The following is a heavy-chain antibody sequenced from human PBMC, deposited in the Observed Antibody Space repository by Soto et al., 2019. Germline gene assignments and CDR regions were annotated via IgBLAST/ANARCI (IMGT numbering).Heavy chain of an antibody. CDR3: ATLYGDYDRGNYYYYGMDV. D-gene: IGHD4-17*01. V-gene: IGHV3-23*01. CDR2: ISGSGGST. CDR1: GFTFSSYA. J-gene: IGHJ6*02. Sequence: GGSLRLSCAASGFTFSSYAMSWVRQAPGKGLEWVSAISGSGGSTYYADSVKGRFTISRDNSKNTLHLQMNSLRAEDTAVYYCATLYGDYDRGNYYYYGMDVWGQGTTVTVSS.